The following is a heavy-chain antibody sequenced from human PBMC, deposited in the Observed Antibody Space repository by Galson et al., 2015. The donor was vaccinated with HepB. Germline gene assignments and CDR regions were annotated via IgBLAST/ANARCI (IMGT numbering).Heavy chain of an antibody. D-gene: IGHD6-13*01. CDR2: ISYDGSDK. V-gene: IGHV3-30-3*02. Sequence: SLRLSCAASGFTFSSYAMHWVRQAPGKGLEWVAVISYDGSDKYYADSVKGRFTISRDNSKNTLYLQMNSLRAEDTAVYYCAKTEGRPIAAAGTPNFDYWGQGTLVTVSS. J-gene: IGHJ4*02. CDR1: GFTFSSYA. CDR3: AKTEGRPIAAAGTPNFDY.